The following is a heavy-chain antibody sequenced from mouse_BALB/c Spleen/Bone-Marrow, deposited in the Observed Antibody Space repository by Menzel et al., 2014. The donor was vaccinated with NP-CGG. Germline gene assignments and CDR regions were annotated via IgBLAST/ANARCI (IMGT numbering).Heavy chain of an antibody. CDR2: INPYNDGT. Sequence: EVQLHQSGHELVKPGASVQMSCKASGYTFPSYVMHWVKQKPGQGIEWIGSINPYNDGTKYNEKFKGKATLTSDKSSSTAYMELSSLTSEDSAVYYCARSGRYDGFAYWGQGTLVTVSA. J-gene: IGHJ3*01. CDR3: ARSGRYDGFAY. V-gene: IGHV1-14*01. CDR1: GYTFPSYV. D-gene: IGHD2-14*01.